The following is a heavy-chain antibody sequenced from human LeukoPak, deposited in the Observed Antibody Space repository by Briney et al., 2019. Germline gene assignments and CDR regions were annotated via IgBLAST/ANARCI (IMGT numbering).Heavy chain of an antibody. J-gene: IGHJ6*04. Sequence: GGSLRLSCAASGFTVSSNYMSWARQARGKGVEWVSVIYSGGSTYYADSVKGRFTISRDNAKNSLYLQMNSLRAEDTAVYYCAELGITMIGGVWGKGTTVTISS. V-gene: IGHV3-53*01. CDR2: IYSGGST. CDR1: GFTVSSNY. D-gene: IGHD3-10*02. CDR3: AELGITMIGGV.